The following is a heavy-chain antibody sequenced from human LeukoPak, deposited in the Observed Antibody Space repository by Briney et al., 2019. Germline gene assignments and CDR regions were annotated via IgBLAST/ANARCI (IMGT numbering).Heavy chain of an antibody. CDR1: GFTFSTYW. J-gene: IGHJ4*02. D-gene: IGHD6-19*01. V-gene: IGHV3-33*08. CDR2: IWHDESHK. CDR3: ARQEYNSGWQDFDY. Sequence: GGSLRLSCAASGFTFSTYWMSWVRQAPGKRLEWVAVIWHDESHKYYADSVRGRFTISRDNSKNTLYLQMNSLRAEDTAVYFCARQEYNSGWQDFDYWGQGTQVIVSS.